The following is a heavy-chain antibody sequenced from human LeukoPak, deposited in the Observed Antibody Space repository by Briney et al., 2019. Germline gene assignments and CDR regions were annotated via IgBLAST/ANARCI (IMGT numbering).Heavy chain of an antibody. D-gene: IGHD5-18*01. CDR1: GGSISSSSAY. J-gene: IGHJ4*02. CDR3: VSPRGFSYGYFDY. Sequence: SETLSLTCTVSGGSISSSSAYWGWLRQPPGKGLEWIGSIYYSKNTYYNPSLKSRVTISADTSKNQFSLTLGSVSATDTAVYYCVSPRGFSYGYFDYWCQGTLVTVSS. V-gene: IGHV4-39*01. CDR2: IYYSKNT.